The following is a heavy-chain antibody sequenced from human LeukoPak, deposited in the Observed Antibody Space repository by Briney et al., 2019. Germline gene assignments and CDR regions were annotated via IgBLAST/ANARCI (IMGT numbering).Heavy chain of an antibody. CDR3: ARKRIAAAGTYYYYYYGMDV. Sequence: GGSLRLSCAASGFTFSSYSMTWVRQAPGKGLEWVSYISSSSSTIYYADSVKGRFTISRDNAKNSLYLQMNSLRDEDTAVYYCARKRIAAAGTYYYYYYGMDVWGQGTTVTVSS. V-gene: IGHV3-48*02. CDR2: ISSSSSTI. CDR1: GFTFSSYS. D-gene: IGHD6-13*01. J-gene: IGHJ6*02.